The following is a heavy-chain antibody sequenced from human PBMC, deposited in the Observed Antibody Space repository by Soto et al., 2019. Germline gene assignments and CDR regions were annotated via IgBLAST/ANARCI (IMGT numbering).Heavy chain of an antibody. V-gene: IGHV3-9*01. D-gene: IGHD2-8*01. J-gene: IGHJ6*03. CDR2: ISWNSGSI. Sequence: PGGSLRLSCAASGFTFDDYAMHWVRQAPGKGLEWVSGISWNSGSIGYADSVKGRFTISRDNAKNSLYLQMNSLRAEDTALYYCAKEDAEGNYYYYYYMDVWGKGTTVTVSS. CDR1: GFTFDDYA. CDR3: AKEDAEGNYYYYYYMDV.